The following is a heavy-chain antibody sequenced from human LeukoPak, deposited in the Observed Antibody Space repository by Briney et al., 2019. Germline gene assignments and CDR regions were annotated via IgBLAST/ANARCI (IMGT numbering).Heavy chain of an antibody. Sequence: GRSLRLSCAASGFTFSSYAMHWVRQAPGKGLEWVAVISYDGSNKYYADSVKGRFTISRDNSKNTLYLQMNSLRAEDTAVYYCARDETTEYYYYGMDVWGQGTTVTVSS. J-gene: IGHJ6*02. CDR1: GFTFSSYA. CDR2: ISYDGSNK. V-gene: IGHV3-30-3*01. CDR3: ARDETTEYYYYGMDV. D-gene: IGHD4-11*01.